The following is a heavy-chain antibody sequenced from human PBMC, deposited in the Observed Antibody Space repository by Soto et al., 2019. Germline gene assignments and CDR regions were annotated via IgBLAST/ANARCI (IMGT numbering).Heavy chain of an antibody. V-gene: IGHV3-9*01. CDR3: VKVSYSSLTTLGSAFDV. D-gene: IGHD4-4*01. CDR1: GFTFDDYA. J-gene: IGHJ3*01. Sequence: QLVESGGGLVQPGRSLRLSCAASGFTFDDYAMHWVRQAPGKGLEWVSGISWSGDNMAYADSGKGRFITSRDNVKNSLYLQMNSLRVEDTALYHCVKVSYSSLTTLGSAFDVWGQGTMVTVS. CDR2: ISWSGDNM.